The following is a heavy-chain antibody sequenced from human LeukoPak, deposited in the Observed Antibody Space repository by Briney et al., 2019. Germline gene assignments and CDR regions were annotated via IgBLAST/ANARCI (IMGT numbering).Heavy chain of an antibody. Sequence: GRSLRLSCAASGFTFSTYGMHWVRQAPGKGLEWVAVVWYDGSNIHYVDSMKGRFTISRDNSKSTLYLQMNSLTAEDTAVYYCARGGYSGTYYFDYWGQGTLVTVSS. D-gene: IGHD1-26*01. CDR3: ARGGYSGTYYFDY. CDR2: VWYDGSNI. V-gene: IGHV3-33*01. CDR1: GFTFSTYG. J-gene: IGHJ4*02.